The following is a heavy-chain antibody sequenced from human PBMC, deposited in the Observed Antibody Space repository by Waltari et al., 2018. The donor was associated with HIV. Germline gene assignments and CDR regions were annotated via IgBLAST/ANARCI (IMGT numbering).Heavy chain of an antibody. Sequence: EVQLVESGGGLVKPGGSLRLSCAASGFTFSSYSMNWARQAPGKGLEWVSSISSSSSYIYYADSVKGRFTISRDNAKNSLYLQMNSLRAEDTAVYYCARVGEGISQLWNMDVWGQGTTVTVSS. CDR3: ARVGEGISQLWNMDV. CDR2: ISSSSSYI. CDR1: GFTFSSYS. V-gene: IGHV3-21*01. D-gene: IGHD5-18*01. J-gene: IGHJ6*02.